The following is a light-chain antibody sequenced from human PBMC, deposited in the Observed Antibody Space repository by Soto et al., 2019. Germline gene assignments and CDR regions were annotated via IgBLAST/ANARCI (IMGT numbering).Light chain of an antibody. CDR2: WAS. J-gene: IGKJ4*01. CDR1: QSVLYSSNNKNY. CDR3: QQYYSNSLT. V-gene: IGKV4-1*01. Sequence: ILMTQSPDSLAVSLVERATINCKSSQSVLYSSNNKNYLAWYRQKPGQPPKLLIYWASTRESGVPDRFSGSGSGTDFTLTISSLQAEDVAVYYCQQYYSNSLTFGGGTKVDIK.